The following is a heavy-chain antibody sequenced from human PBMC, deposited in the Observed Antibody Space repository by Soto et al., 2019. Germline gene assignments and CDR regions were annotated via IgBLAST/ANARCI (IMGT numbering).Heavy chain of an antibody. V-gene: IGHV4-34*01. CDR3: ARENHPWAPIPVRKLTTPWWFDP. D-gene: IGHD1-1*01. Sequence: PSETLCITCAFYGGSFSGYSWNWIRQPPGKGLDLIGDINHSGMTHYNPSLESRVSMSVDSSKNQFSLKLNSVTAADTAVYYCARENHPWAPIPVRKLTTPWWFDPWGQGTLVTVSS. CDR2: INHSGMT. J-gene: IGHJ5*02. CDR1: GGSFSGYS.